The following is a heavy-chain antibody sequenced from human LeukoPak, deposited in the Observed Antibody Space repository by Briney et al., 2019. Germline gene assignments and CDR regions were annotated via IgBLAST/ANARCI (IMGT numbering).Heavy chain of an antibody. Sequence: SETLSLTCTVSGGSISSYYWSWIRQPPGKGLEWIGYIYYSGSTNYNPSLKSRVTISVDTSKNQFSLKLSSVTAADTAMYYCARVRMVRGVEHFDYWGQGTLVTVSS. CDR2: IYYSGST. CDR1: GGSISSYY. CDR3: ARVRMVRGVEHFDY. J-gene: IGHJ4*02. V-gene: IGHV4-59*01. D-gene: IGHD3-10*01.